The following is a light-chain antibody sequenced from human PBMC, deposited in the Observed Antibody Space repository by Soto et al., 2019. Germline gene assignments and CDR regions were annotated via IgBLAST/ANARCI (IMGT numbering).Light chain of an antibody. CDR3: QQYGTSEII. CDR2: GAS. Sequence: EIVMTQSPATLSVSPGETATLSCRASQIVKGTFLAWYHQKLGQVPRLLMYGASSRATGIPDRFSGSGSGTDFTLTISRPEPEDFAVFYCQQYGTSEIIFGQGTRLEIK. J-gene: IGKJ5*01. CDR1: QIVKGTF. V-gene: IGKV3-20*01.